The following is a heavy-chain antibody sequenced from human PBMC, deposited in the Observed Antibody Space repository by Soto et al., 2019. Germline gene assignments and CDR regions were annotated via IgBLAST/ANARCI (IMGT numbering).Heavy chain of an antibody. D-gene: IGHD3-22*01. Sequence: GGSLRLSWVTSGFSFSNFWLSWVRQAPGKGLEWVANINQDGSEKYYVDSVKGRFTVSRDNAKNSLYLQMNSLRAEDTAVYYCARPTYYYDSSGPPAYWGQGTLVTVSS. CDR2: INQDGSEK. CDR1: GFSFSNFW. CDR3: ARPTYYYDSSGPPAY. V-gene: IGHV3-7*02. J-gene: IGHJ4*02.